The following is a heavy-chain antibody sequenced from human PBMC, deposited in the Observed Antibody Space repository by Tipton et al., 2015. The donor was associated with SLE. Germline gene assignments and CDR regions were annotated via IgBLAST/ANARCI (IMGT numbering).Heavy chain of an antibody. V-gene: IGHV4-31*03. J-gene: IGHJ4*02. Sequence: TLSLTCTVSGGSISSGGYYWTWIRQHPGKGLEWIGYIYNSGSTYYNPSLNSRVTISVDPSKNQFSLKLSSMTAADTAVYYCARAQNYYGSGSYHKVFDYWGQGTLITVSS. CDR3: ARAQNYYGSGSYHKVFDY. CDR2: IYNSGST. CDR1: GGSISSGGYY. D-gene: IGHD3-10*01.